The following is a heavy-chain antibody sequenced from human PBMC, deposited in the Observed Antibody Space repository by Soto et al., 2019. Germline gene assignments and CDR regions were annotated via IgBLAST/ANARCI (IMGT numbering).Heavy chain of an antibody. CDR1: GFSLSTSGVG. V-gene: IGHV2-5*02. J-gene: IGHJ2*01. CDR3: ARTYYDSSGYGGSWYFDL. D-gene: IGHD3-22*01. Sequence: SGPTLVNPTQTLTLTCTFSGFSLSTSGVGVGWIRQPPGKALEWLALFYWDDDKRYSPSLKSRLTITKDTSKNQVVLTMTNMDPVDTATYYCARTYYDSSGYGGSWYFDLWGRGTLVTVSS. CDR2: FYWDDDK.